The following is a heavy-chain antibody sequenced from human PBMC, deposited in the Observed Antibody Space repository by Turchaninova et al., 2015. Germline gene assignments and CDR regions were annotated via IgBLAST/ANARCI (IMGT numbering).Heavy chain of an antibody. V-gene: IGHV1-2*06. CDR3: AKGETTVPXX. CDR2: GNPGSGGT. J-gene: IGHJ4*02. Sequence: QVQLVQSGAEVKKPGDSVKVSCKASGYTFTGYYMHWVGQAPGPGFEWRGRGNPGSGGTANAXXXQGXVXMAXDTSIXXGYXXXSGLGSDXXAVYYCAKGETTVPXXWGQGXLITVSS. D-gene: IGHD4-17*01. CDR1: GYTFTGYY.